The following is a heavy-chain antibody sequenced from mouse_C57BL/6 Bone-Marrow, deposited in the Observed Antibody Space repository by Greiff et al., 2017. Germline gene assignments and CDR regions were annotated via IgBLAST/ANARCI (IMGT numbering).Heavy chain of an antibody. CDR2: ISSGGSYT. CDR1: GFTFSSYG. D-gene: IGHD2-1*01. CDR3: ARQMGIYYGPFDY. Sequence: VQLQQSGGDLVKPGGSLKLSCAASGFTFSSYGMSWVRQTPDKRLEWVATISSGGSYTYYPDSVKGRFTISRDNAKNTLYLQMSSLKSEDTAMYYCARQMGIYYGPFDYWGQGTTLTVSS. V-gene: IGHV5-6*01. J-gene: IGHJ2*01.